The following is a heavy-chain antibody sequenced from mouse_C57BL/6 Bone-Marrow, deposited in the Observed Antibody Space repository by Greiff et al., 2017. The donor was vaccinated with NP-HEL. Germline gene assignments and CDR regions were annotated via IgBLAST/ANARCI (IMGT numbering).Heavy chain of an antibody. CDR2: INPNNGGT. V-gene: IGHV1-26*01. CDR3: ARVDYGYDRFAY. D-gene: IGHD2-2*01. CDR1: GYTFTDYY. Sequence: VQLQQSGPELVKPGASVKISCKASGYTFTDYYMNWVKQSHGKSLEWIGDINPNNGGTSYNQKFKGKATLTVDKSSSTAYMELRSLTSEDSAVYYCARVDYGYDRFAYWGQGTLVTVSA. J-gene: IGHJ3*01.